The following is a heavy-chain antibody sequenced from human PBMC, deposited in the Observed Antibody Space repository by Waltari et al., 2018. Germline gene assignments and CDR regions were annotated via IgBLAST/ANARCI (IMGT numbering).Heavy chain of an antibody. J-gene: IGHJ4*02. V-gene: IGHV1-2*02. Sequence: QVQLLQSGAEVKKPGASVKVSCKASGYTFTDYYMHWVRQAPGQGLEWMGRINPLSCSTNYAQKVQGRVTMTRDTSINTAYMDLSRLRSDDTAVYYCARVTYGGVFLSYWGQGTVVTVSS. CDR1: GYTFTDYY. CDR3: ARVTYGGVFLSY. D-gene: IGHD3-16*01. CDR2: INPLSCST.